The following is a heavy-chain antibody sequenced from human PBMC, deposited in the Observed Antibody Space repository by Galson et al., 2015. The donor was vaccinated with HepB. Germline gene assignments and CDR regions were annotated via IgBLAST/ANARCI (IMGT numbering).Heavy chain of an antibody. CDR1: GFTFSNYK. J-gene: IGHJ4*02. D-gene: IGHD3-3*01. Sequence: SLRLSCAASGFTFSNYKMNWVRQAPGKGLEWDSYISSTSSTIYYADSVKGRFTISRDNAKNSLYLQMNSLRDEDTAVYYCARDLRYFHFWSSSYYFDYWGQGTLVTVSS. CDR3: ARDLRYFHFWSSSYYFDY. V-gene: IGHV3-48*02. CDR2: ISSTSSTI.